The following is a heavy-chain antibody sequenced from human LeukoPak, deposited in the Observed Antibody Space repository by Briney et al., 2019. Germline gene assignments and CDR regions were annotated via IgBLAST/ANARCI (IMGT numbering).Heavy chain of an antibody. D-gene: IGHD6-13*01. CDR1: GFTFSKFA. CDR2: ISTSGTP. V-gene: IGHV3-66*02. Sequence: GGSLRLSCAAAGFTFSKFAMSWVHQAPGKGLEWVSLISTSGTPHYADSVKGRFTISRDNSKNTLYLQMNSLRAEDTAVYYCARGGSSSWYRGGFDYWGQGTLVTVSS. CDR3: ARGGSSSWYRGGFDY. J-gene: IGHJ4*02.